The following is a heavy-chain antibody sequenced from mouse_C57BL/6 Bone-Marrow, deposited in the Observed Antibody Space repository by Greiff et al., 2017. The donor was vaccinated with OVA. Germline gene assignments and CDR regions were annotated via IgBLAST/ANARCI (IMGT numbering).Heavy chain of an antibody. D-gene: IGHD1-1*01. J-gene: IGHJ1*03. CDR2: IDPSDSYT. CDR3: AREGITTVVRYFDV. Sequence: QVQLQQPGAELVMPGASVKLSCKASGYTFTSYWMHWVKQRPGQGLEWIGEIDPSDSYTNYNQKFKGKSTLTVDKSSSTAYMQLSSLTSEDSAVYYCAREGITTVVRYFDVWGTGTTVTVSS. V-gene: IGHV1-69*01. CDR1: GYTFTSYW.